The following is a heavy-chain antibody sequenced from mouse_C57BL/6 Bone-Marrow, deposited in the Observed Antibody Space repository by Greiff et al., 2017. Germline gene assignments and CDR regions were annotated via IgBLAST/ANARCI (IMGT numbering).Heavy chain of an antibody. CDR1: GISITTGNYR. Sequence: EVQLQESGPGLVKPSQTVFLTCTVTGISITTGNYRWSWIRQFPGNKLEWIGYIYYSGTITYNPSLTSRTTITRDTPKKQFFLEMNSLTAEDTATYYWARDRGAYRGYAMDCWGRGTSGSVSS. V-gene: IGHV3-5*01. CDR3: ARDRGAYRGYAMDC. D-gene: IGHD1-3*01. J-gene: IGHJ4*01. CDR2: IYYSGTI.